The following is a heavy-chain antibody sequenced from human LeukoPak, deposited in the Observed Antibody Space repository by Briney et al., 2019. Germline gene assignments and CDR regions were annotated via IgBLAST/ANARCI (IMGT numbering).Heavy chain of an antibody. CDR1: GFPFSNSW. D-gene: IGHD3-16*01. J-gene: IGHJ6*04. CDR3: AGGNSIDV. CDR2: IKKDGSGI. V-gene: IGHV3-7*03. Sequence: GGSLRLSCVVSGFPFSNSWMYWVRQAPGKGLEGVANIKKDGSGISYVDSVKGRFIISRDNAMNSLYLRMNSLRVEDTAVYFCAGGNSIDVWGKGTAVTVSS.